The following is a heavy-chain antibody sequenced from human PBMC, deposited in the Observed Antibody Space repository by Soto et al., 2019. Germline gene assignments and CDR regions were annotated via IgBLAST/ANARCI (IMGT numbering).Heavy chain of an antibody. Sequence: GRSLSLSCAASGFTSSDYYMSCIRHAPGKGLEWVSYISSSGSTIYYADSVKGRFTISRDNAKNSLYLQMNSLRAEDTAVYYCARAHGLRTTMIVVDPAGGMDVWGQGTTVTVSS. CDR3: ARAHGLRTTMIVVDPAGGMDV. V-gene: IGHV3-11*01. CDR2: ISSSGSTI. D-gene: IGHD3-22*01. CDR1: GFTSSDYY. J-gene: IGHJ6*02.